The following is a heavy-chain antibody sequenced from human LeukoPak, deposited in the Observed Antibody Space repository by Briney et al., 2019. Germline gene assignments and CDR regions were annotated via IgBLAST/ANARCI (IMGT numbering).Heavy chain of an antibody. D-gene: IGHD4-17*01. J-gene: IGHJ4*02. CDR1: GFTFTSYS. CDR2: ISSSSSYI. V-gene: IGHV3-21*01. CDR3: ARATDGDYVPY. Sequence: GGSLRLSCAASGFTFTSYSMNWVRQAPGKGLEWVSSISSSSSYINYADSVKGRFTISRDNAKNSLYLQMNSLRAEDTAVYYCARATDGDYVPYWGQGTLVTVSS.